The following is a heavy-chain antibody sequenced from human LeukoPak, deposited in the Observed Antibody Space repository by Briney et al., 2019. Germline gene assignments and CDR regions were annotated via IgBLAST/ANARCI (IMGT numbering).Heavy chain of an antibody. D-gene: IGHD6-19*01. CDR1: GFTFSSYA. J-gene: IGHJ4*02. V-gene: IGHV3-23*01. Sequence: GGSLRLSCAASGFTFSSYAMSWVRQAPGKGLEWVSAISGSGGSTYHADSVKGRFTISRDNSKNTLYLQMNSLRAEDTAVYYCAKDGYSSGWYRTLYYFDYWGQGTLVTVSS. CDR2: ISGSGGST. CDR3: AKDGYSSGWYRTLYYFDY.